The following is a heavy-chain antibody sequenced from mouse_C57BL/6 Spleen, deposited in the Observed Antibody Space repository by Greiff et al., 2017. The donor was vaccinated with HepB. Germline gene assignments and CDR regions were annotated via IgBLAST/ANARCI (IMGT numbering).Heavy chain of an antibody. V-gene: IGHV5-15*01. Sequence: EVKLVESGGGLVQPGGSLKLSCAASGFTFSDYGMAWVRQAPRKGPEWVAFISNLAYSIYYADTVTGRFTISRENAKNTLYLEMSSLRSEDTAMYYCARHGDYGYFDVWGTGTTVTVSS. J-gene: IGHJ1*03. CDR3: ARHGDYGYFDV. CDR2: ISNLAYSI. CDR1: GFTFSDYG.